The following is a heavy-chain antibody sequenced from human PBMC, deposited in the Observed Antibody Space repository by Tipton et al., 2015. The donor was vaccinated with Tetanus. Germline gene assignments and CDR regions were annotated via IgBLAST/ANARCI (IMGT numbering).Heavy chain of an antibody. CDR3: ARAESGYGDYVFFDY. CDR1: GFTFSSYE. CDR2: ISSSGSTI. D-gene: IGHD4-17*01. J-gene: IGHJ4*02. Sequence: AASGFTFSSYEMNWVRQAPGKGLEWVSYISSSGSTIYYADSVKGRFTISRDNAKNSLYLQMNSLRAEDTAVYYCARAESGYGDYVFFDYWGQGTLVTVSS. V-gene: IGHV3-48*03.